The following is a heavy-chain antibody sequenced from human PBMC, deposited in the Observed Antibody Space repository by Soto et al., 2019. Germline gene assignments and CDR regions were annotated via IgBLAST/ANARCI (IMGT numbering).Heavy chain of an antibody. CDR2: INPNGGST. CDR3: ARGLYSGDK. D-gene: IGHD2-21*01. CDR1: GYIFTNYY. Sequence: QVRLVQSGAEVKKSGVSVKVSCKASGYIFTNYYIHWVRQAPGQGLEWMAIINPNGGSTNCAQEFQGRITLTRDTSTSTVYMDLSSLTSEDTAVYYCARGLYSGDKWGQGTLVTVSS. J-gene: IGHJ4*02. V-gene: IGHV1-46*01.